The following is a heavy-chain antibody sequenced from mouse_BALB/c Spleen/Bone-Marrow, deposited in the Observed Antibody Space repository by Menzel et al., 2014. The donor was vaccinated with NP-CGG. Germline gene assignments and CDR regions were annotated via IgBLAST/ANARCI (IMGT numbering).Heavy chain of an antibody. Sequence: EVMLVESGGGLVQPGGSLNLACVASGFDFGRYWMSWARQAPGKGLEWIGEINPGSSTINYSPSLKDKFIISRDNAKNTRYLQMSKVRSEDKALYYGTRLGYYGYQDNWGQGTTRTVSS. D-gene: IGHD1-2*01. CDR3: TRLGYYGYQDN. CDR2: INPGSSTI. CDR1: GFDFGRYW. J-gene: IGHJ2*01. V-gene: IGHV4-2*02.